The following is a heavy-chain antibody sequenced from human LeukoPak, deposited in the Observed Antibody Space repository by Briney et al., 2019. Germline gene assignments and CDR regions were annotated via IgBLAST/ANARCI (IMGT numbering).Heavy chain of an antibody. CDR3: ARDSIVVAKGAFDI. Sequence: GGSLRLSCAASGFTFSSYAMHWVRQAPGKGLEWVAVISYDGSNKYYADSVKGRFTISRDNSKNTLYLQMNSLRAEDTAVYYCARDSIVVAKGAFDIWGQGTMVSVSS. D-gene: IGHD3-22*01. J-gene: IGHJ3*02. CDR1: GFTFSSYA. CDR2: ISYDGSNK. V-gene: IGHV3-30-3*01.